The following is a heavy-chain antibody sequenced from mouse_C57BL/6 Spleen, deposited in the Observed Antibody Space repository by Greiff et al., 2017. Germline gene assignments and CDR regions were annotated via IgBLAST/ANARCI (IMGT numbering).Heavy chain of an antibody. CDR2: IDPSDSYT. J-gene: IGHJ3*01. V-gene: IGHV1-50*01. CDR3: GRGRWFAY. Sequence: VQLQQPGAELVKPGASVKLSCKASGYTFTSYWMQWVQQRPGQGLEWIGEIDPSDSYTNYNQKFKGKATLTVDTTSSTAYMQLSRLTSEDSAVYYCGRGRWFAYWGQGTLVTVSA. CDR1: GYTFTSYW.